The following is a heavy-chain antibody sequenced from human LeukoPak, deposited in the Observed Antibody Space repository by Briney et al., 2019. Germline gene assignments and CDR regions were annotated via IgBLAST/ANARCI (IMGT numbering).Heavy chain of an antibody. CDR2: IYSGGTT. CDR1: GFTFSTDA. D-gene: IGHD2-15*01. CDR3: ARGYCSGGNCYHFDY. J-gene: IGHJ4*02. Sequence: GGSLRLSCAASGFTFSTDAMSWVRQAPGKGLEWVSVIYSGGTTYYAGSVKGRFTLSRDNSKNTLYLQMNSLRAEDTAVYYCARGYCSGGNCYHFDYWGQGALVTVSS. V-gene: IGHV3-53*01.